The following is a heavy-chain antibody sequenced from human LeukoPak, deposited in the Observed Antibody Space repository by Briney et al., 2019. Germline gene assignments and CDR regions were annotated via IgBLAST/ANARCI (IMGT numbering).Heavy chain of an antibody. J-gene: IGHJ6*02. CDR2: IYYSGST. CDR3: ARQPYYYYGMDV. CDR1: GGSISSYY. Sequence: NPSETLSLTCTVSGGSISSYYWSWIRQPPGGGLEWIGYIYYSGSTNYNPSLKSRVTISVDTSKNQFSLKLSSVTAADTAVYYCARQPYYYYGMDVWGQGTTVTVSS. V-gene: IGHV4-59*08.